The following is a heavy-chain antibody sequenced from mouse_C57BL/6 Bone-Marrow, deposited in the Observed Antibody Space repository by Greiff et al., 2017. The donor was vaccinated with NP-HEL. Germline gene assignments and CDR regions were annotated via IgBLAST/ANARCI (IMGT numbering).Heavy chain of an antibody. V-gene: IGHV1-81*01. CDR1: GYTFTSYG. CDR2: IYPRSGNT. CDR3: ARSPLSNAY. D-gene: IGHD6-1*01. Sequence: QVQLKQSGAELARPGASVKLSCKASGYTFTSYGISWVKQRTGQGLEWIGEIYPRSGNTYYNEKFKGKATLTADKSSSTAYMELRSLTSEDSAVYFCARSPLSNAYWGQGTLVTVSA. J-gene: IGHJ3*01.